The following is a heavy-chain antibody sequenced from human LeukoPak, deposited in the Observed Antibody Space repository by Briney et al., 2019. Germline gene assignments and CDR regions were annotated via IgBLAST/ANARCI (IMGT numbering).Heavy chain of an antibody. CDR2: ISGSGGST. Sequence: AGESLRFSCAASGFSFSSYAMSWVRQAPGKRLEWVSAISGSGGSTYYADSVKGRFTISRDNSKNTLYLQMNSLRAEDTAVYYCANWPDAFDIWGQGTMVTVSS. CDR3: ANWPDAFDI. V-gene: IGHV3-23*01. J-gene: IGHJ3*02. CDR1: GFSFSSYA.